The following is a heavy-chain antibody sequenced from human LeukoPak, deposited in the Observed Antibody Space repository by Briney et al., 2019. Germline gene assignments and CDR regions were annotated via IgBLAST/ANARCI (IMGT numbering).Heavy chain of an antibody. V-gene: IGHV3-9*01. D-gene: IGHD3-22*01. J-gene: IGHJ6*02. CDR3: ARDRYYYDSSGYYYYYYGMDV. CDR2: ISWNSGSI. CDR1: GFTFDDYA. Sequence: GGSLRLSCAASGFTFDDYAMHWVRQAPGKGLEWVSGISWNSGSIGYADSVKGRFTISRDNSKNTLYLQMNSLRAEDTAVYYCARDRYYYDSSGYYYYYYGMDVWGQGTMVTVSS.